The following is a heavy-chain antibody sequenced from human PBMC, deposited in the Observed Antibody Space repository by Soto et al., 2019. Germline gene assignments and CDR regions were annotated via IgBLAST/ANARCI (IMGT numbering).Heavy chain of an antibody. CDR3: AIHPTHAEIPAYATPYFDS. J-gene: IGHJ4*02. V-gene: IGHV4-39*01. D-gene: IGHD2-2*01. Sequence: QLQLQESGPGLVKPSEPLSLTFTVSGVSVTTSYSYWGWIRQTPGKGLEWIGSVYDTGNTNYKPALESRVTLSVDPTQNQFSLILTSVTAADKAVYFWAIHPTHAEIPAYATPYFDSSGQGTLIPVSS. CDR2: VYDTGNT. CDR1: GVSVTTSYSY.